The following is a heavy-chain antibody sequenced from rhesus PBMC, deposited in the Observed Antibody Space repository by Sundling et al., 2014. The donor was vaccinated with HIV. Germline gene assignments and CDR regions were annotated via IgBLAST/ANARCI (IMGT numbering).Heavy chain of an antibody. J-gene: IGHJ4*01. V-gene: IGHV4-99*02. D-gene: IGHD4-29*01. CDR2: IRGSSGST. CDR3: ARDLHGTTDY. CDR1: GGSISGGYY. Sequence: QVQLQESGPGLVKPSETLSLTCAVSGGSISGGYYWSWIRQPPGKGLEYIGYIRGSSGSTNYTPSLRSRVTISKDTSKNHFSLKVRSLTAADTAVYYCARDLHGTTDYWGQGVLVTVSS.